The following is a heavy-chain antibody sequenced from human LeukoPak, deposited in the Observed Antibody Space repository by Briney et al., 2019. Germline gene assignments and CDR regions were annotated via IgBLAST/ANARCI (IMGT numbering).Heavy chain of an antibody. V-gene: IGHV4-4*07. CDR2: IYTSGST. CDR1: GGSISSYY. J-gene: IGHJ4*02. D-gene: IGHD5-18*01. Sequence: SETLSLTCTVSGGSISSYYWSWIRQPAGKGLEWIGRIYTSGSTNYSPSLKSRVTISVDTSKNQFSLKLNSVTAADTAIYYCATLRYSYGLFDYWGQGTLVTVSS. CDR3: ATLRYSYGLFDY.